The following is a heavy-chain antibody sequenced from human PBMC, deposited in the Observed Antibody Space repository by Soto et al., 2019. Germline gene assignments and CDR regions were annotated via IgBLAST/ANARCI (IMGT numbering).Heavy chain of an antibody. Sequence: SQTLSLTCAISGDSVSSNSAAWNWIRQSPSRGLEWLGRTYYRSKWYNDYAVSVKSRITINPDTSKNQISLQLNSVTPEDTAVYYCARDPGYGSGPSDDAFDIWGQGTMVTVSS. CDR1: GDSVSSNSAA. D-gene: IGHD3-10*01. CDR2: TYYRSKWYN. V-gene: IGHV6-1*01. J-gene: IGHJ3*02. CDR3: ARDPGYGSGPSDDAFDI.